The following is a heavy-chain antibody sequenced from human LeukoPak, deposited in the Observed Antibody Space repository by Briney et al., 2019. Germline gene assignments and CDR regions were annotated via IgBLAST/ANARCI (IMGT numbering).Heavy chain of an antibody. CDR3: ASCYYDSSGYSSFWFDP. D-gene: IGHD3-22*01. V-gene: IGHV1-69*04. CDR2: IIPILGIA. CDR1: GGTFSSYA. Sequence: GASVKVSCKASGGTFSSYAISWVRQAPGQGLEWMGRIIPILGIASYAQKFQGRVTITADKSTSTAYMELSSLRSEDTAVYYCASCYYDSSGYSSFWFDPWGQGTLVTVSS. J-gene: IGHJ5*02.